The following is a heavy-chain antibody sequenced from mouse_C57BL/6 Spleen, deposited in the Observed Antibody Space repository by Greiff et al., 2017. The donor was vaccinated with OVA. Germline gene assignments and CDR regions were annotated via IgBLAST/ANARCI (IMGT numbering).Heavy chain of an antibody. D-gene: IGHD2-10*01. CDR3: ARGGPTNGYAMDY. J-gene: IGHJ4*01. V-gene: IGHV1-53*01. Sequence: QVQLQQPGTELVKPGASVKLSCKASGYTFTSYWMHWVKQRPGQGLEWIGNINPSNRGTNYNEKFKSKATLTVDKSSSTAYMQLSSLTSEDSAVYYCARGGPTNGYAMDYWGQGTSVTVSS. CDR1: GYTFTSYW. CDR2: INPSNRGT.